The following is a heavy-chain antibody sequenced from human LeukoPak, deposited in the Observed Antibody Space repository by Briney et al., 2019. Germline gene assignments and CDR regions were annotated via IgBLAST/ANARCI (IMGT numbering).Heavy chain of an antibody. CDR3: ARLGSSWNYQDNWFDP. D-gene: IGHD6-13*01. J-gene: IGHJ5*02. CDR1: GGSFSSYY. Sequence: SETLSLTCAVYGGSFSSYYWSWIRQPPGKGLEWIGYIYYSGSTNYNPSLKSRVTISVDTSKNQFSLKLSSVTAADTAVYYCARLGSSWNYQDNWFDPWGQGTLVTVSS. CDR2: IYYSGST. V-gene: IGHV4-59*01.